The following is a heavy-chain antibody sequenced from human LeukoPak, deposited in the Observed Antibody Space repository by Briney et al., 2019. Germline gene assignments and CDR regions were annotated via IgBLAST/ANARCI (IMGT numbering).Heavy chain of an antibody. CDR1: GFTFSVYA. Sequence: PGPSLRLSCSPSGFTFSVYAMHWVRQAPGRGLQFVSAISSSGDYTSYSDSVKGRFTISRDNSKNTLHLQMSSLRPEDTAVYFCVKRGRTSDYAYDYWGQGSLVTVSS. D-gene: IGHD4-17*01. V-gene: IGHV3-64D*06. CDR2: ISSSGDYT. J-gene: IGHJ4*02. CDR3: VKRGRTSDYAYDY.